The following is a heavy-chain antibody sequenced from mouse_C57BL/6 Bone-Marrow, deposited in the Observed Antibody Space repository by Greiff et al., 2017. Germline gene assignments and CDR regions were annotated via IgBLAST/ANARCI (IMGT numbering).Heavy chain of an antibody. J-gene: IGHJ2*01. Sequence: QVQLKQSGAELARPGASVKMSCKASGYTFTSYTMHWVKQRPGQGLEWIGYINPSSGYTKYNQKFKDKATLTADKSSSTAYMQLSSLTSEDSAVYYCARRGPTVVLDYWGQGTTLTVSS. D-gene: IGHD1-1*01. CDR2: INPSSGYT. V-gene: IGHV1-4*01. CDR3: ARRGPTVVLDY. CDR1: GYTFTSYT.